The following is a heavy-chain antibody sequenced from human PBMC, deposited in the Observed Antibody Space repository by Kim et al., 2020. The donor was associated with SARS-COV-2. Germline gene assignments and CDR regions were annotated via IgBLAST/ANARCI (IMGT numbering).Heavy chain of an antibody. D-gene: IGHD3-22*01. Sequence: GGSLRLSCAASGFTFSSYWMHWVRQAPGKGLVWVSRINSDGSSTSYADSVKGRFTISRDNAKNTLYLQMNSLRAEDTAVYYCARVMDQIYYYDSSGYYGYWGQGTLVTVSS. CDR2: INSDGSST. CDR3: ARVMDQIYYYDSSGYYGY. V-gene: IGHV3-74*01. CDR1: GFTFSSYW. J-gene: IGHJ4*02.